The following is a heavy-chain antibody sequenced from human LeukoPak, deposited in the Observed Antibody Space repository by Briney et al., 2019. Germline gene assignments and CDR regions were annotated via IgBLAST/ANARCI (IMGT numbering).Heavy chain of an antibody. CDR2: IWYDGSNK. D-gene: IGHD2-15*01. V-gene: IGHV3-30*02. Sequence: HSGGSPRLSCAASGLTFRSYGMHWVRQAPGKGLEWVAFIWYDGSNKYYADSVKGRFTISRDNSRNTLFLQMNSLRVEDTAVYYCATDRATQYFDYWGQGTLVSVPS. CDR1: GLTFRSYG. CDR3: ATDRATQYFDY. J-gene: IGHJ4*02.